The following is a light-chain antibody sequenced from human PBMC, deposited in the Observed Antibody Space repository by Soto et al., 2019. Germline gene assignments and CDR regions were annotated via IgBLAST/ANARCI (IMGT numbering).Light chain of an antibody. J-gene: IGKJ1*01. V-gene: IGKV3-20*01. CDR1: QSVTSN. Sequence: IVVTLSPATLAVSKGGRATLSCRASQSVTSNLAWYQQKPGQAPRLLIYGASTRATDIPDRFSGSGSGTDFTLTISRLEPEDFAVYYCQQYGSSGTFGQGTKVDI. CDR3: QQYGSSGT. CDR2: GAS.